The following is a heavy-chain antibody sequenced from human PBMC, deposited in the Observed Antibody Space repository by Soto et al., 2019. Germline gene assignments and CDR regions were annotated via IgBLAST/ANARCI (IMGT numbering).Heavy chain of an antibody. D-gene: IGHD2-2*01. CDR2: IYYSGST. V-gene: IGHV4-59*01. J-gene: IGHJ6*02. CDR1: GGSISSYY. CDR3: ARSGTELVYGMDV. Sequence: SETLSLTCTVSGGSISSYYWSWIRQPPGKGLEWIGYIYYSGSTNYNPSLKSRVTISVDTSKNQFSLKLSSVTAADTAVYYCARSGTELVYGMDVWGQGTTVTVSS.